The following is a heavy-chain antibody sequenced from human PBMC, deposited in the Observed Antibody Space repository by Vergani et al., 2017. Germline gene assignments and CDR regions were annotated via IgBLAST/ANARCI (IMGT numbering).Heavy chain of an antibody. V-gene: IGHV3-48*03. CDR3: ARGHNYGYDY. J-gene: IGHJ4*02. D-gene: IGHD5-18*01. Sequence: EVQLVESGGGLVQPGGSLRLSCEASGFTFSSYEMNWVRQAPGKGLEWVSYISSSGSTIYYADSVKGRFTISRDNAKNSLYLQMNSLRAEDTAVYYCARGHNYGYDYWGQGTLVTVSS. CDR1: GFTFSSYE. CDR2: ISSSGSTI.